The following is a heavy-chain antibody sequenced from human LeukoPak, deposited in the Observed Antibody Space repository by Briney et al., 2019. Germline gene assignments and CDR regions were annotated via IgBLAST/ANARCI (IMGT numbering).Heavy chain of an antibody. CDR3: ASGRRDSNGFVDY. Sequence: GGSLRLSCAASGSSVSSSYVSWVRQAPRKGLEWVSIIYGGGNTYYVDSVEGRFTISRDNSKNTLYLQMNTLRAEDTAGYYCASGRRDSNGFVDYWGQGILVTVSS. D-gene: IGHD5-18*01. J-gene: IGHJ4*02. V-gene: IGHV3-66*01. CDR2: IYGGGNT. CDR1: GSSVSSSY.